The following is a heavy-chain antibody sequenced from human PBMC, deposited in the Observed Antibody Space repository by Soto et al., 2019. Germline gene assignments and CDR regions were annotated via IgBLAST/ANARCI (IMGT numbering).Heavy chain of an antibody. CDR2: ISRSGDVI. Sequence: GGSLRLSCAGSGFTFSIYEMNWVRQAPEKGLEWVSYISRSGDVIYYADSVEGRFTVSRDNAKNSLYLQMNSLRAEDPAVYYCALDVEGDCCSSWFDPWGQGTLVTVSS. D-gene: IGHD2-21*02. J-gene: IGHJ5*02. CDR3: ALDVEGDCCSSWFDP. CDR1: GFTFSIYE. V-gene: IGHV3-48*03.